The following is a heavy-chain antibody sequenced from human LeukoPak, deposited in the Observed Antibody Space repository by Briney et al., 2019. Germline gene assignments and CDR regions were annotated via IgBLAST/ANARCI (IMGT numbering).Heavy chain of an antibody. CDR3: ARDVPGGDFWSGYRQTTEYFQH. CDR1: GYTFTGYY. J-gene: IGHJ1*01. Sequence: GASVKVSCTSSGYTFTGYYMHWVRQAPGQGLAWMGWINPNSGGTNYSQKFQGRVTMTRDTSISTAYMELSRLRSDDTAVYYCARDVPGGDFWSGYRQTTEYFQHWGQGTLVTVSS. CDR2: INPNSGGT. V-gene: IGHV1-2*02. D-gene: IGHD3-3*01.